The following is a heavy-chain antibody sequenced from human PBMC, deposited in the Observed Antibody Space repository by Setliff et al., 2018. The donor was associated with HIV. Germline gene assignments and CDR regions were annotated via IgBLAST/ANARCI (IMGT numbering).Heavy chain of an antibody. CDR1: GHSITSGRYF. CDR2: IYSTGST. J-gene: IGHJ4*02. CDR3: ARGGRKNLSAY. Sequence: SETLSLTCTVSGHSITSGRYFWSWIRQRPGKGLEWLGYIYSTGSTYYNPSLTSRVSISLDTSKHQFSLKLSSVTVAASAVFYCARGGRKNLSAYWGQGTQVTVSS. V-gene: IGHV4-31*03.